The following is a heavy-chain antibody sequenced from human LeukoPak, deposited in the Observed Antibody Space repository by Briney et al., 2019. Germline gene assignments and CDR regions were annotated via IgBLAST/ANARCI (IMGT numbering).Heavy chain of an antibody. V-gene: IGHV4-38-2*02. CDR1: GYSISSGHY. D-gene: IGHD3-22*01. Sequence: PSETLSLTCTVSGYSISSGHYWGWIRQPPGKGLEWIGSIYHSGSTYYNPSLKSRVTISVDTSKNQFSLYLSSVTAADTAVYYCATHYDTSGYYFPFAYWGQGTLVTVSS. CDR3: ATHYDTSGYYFPFAY. CDR2: IYHSGST. J-gene: IGHJ4*02.